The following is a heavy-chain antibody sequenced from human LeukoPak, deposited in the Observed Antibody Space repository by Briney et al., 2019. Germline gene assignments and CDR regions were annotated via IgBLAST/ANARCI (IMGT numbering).Heavy chain of an antibody. CDR3: ARDRGRSSSGYHSMGPYYYFDY. CDR1: GYSFTNYD. CDR2: IIPIFGTA. V-gene: IGHV1-69*13. D-gene: IGHD3-22*01. J-gene: IGHJ4*02. Sequence: ASVKVSCKASGYSFTNYDINWVRQAPGQGLEWMGGIIPIFGTANYAQKFQGRVTITADESTSTAYMELSSLRSEDTAVYYCARDRGRSSSGYHSMGPYYYFDYWGQGTLVTVSS.